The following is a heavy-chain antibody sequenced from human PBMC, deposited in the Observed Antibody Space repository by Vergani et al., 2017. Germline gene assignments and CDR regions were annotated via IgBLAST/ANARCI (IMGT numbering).Heavy chain of an antibody. CDR3: AAAGPSGGWFDP. V-gene: IGHV1-69*02. CDR2: IIPILGIA. J-gene: IGHJ5*02. Sequence: QVQLVQSGAEVKKPGSSVKVSCKASGRTFSSYTISWVRQAPGQGHEWMGRIIPILGIANYAQKFQGRVTITADKSTSTAYMELSSLRSEDAAVYYCAAAGPSGGWFDPWGQGTLVTVSS. CDR1: GRTFSSYT. D-gene: IGHD1-26*01.